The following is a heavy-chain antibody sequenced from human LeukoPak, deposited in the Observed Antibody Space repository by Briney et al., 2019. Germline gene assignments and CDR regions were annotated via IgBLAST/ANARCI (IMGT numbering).Heavy chain of an antibody. Sequence: SETLSLTCTVSGGSISSYYWSWIRQPPGKGLEWIGYIYYSGSTNYNPSLKSRVTISVDTSKNQFSLKLSSVTAADTAGYFCARDLADYYGSGSYHGWFDPWGQGTLVTVSS. CDR3: ARDLADYYGSGSYHGWFDP. J-gene: IGHJ5*02. CDR2: IYYSGST. V-gene: IGHV4-59*01. CDR1: GGSISSYY. D-gene: IGHD3-10*01.